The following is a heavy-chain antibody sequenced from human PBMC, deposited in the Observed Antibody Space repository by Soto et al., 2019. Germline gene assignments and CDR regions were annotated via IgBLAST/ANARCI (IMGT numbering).Heavy chain of an antibody. CDR3: ARGPNIVVVGHWFDP. CDR2: IYFSGST. D-gene: IGHD2-21*01. V-gene: IGHV4-61*08. CDR1: GASINSGGYY. Sequence: SETLSLTCTVSGASINSGGYYWSWIRQLPGKGLEWIGYIYFSGSTYYNPSLKSRVTISVDTSKNQFSLKLSSVTAADTAVYYCARGPNIVVVGHWFDPWGQGTMVSVSS. J-gene: IGHJ5*02.